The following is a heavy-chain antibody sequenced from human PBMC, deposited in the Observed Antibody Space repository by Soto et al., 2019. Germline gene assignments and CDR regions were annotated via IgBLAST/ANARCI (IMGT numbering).Heavy chain of an antibody. V-gene: IGHV3-7*04. CDR2: MNQDGSDK. CDR3: ARGGGNFDQ. Sequence: EVQLVESGGGLVQPGGSLRLTCAASGFTVSKYWMSWVRQTSGKGLEWVANMNQDGSDKNYVDSVKGRFTISRDTAKNSLYLQMNSPGAGDTGVYYCARGGGNFDQWGQGTLVTVSS. D-gene: IGHD3-16*01. J-gene: IGHJ4*02. CDR1: GFTVSKYW.